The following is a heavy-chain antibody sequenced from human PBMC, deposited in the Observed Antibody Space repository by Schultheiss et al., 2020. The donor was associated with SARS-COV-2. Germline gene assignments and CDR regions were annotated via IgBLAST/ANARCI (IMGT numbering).Heavy chain of an antibody. D-gene: IGHD3-22*01. CDR2: ISGSGGST. V-gene: IGHV3-23*01. Sequence: GGSLRLSCAASGFTVSSNYMSWVRQAPGKGLEWVSAISGSGGSTYYADSVKGRFTISRDNSKNTLYLQMNSLRAEDTAVYYCARDPYDSSGYPDYWGQGTLVTVSS. CDR1: GFTVSSNY. J-gene: IGHJ4*02. CDR3: ARDPYDSSGYPDY.